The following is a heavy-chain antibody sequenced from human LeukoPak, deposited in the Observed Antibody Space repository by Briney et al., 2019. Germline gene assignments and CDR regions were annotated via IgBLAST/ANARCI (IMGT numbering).Heavy chain of an antibody. CDR2: ISSSSSTK. D-gene: IGHD4-17*01. CDR1: GFTFSSYS. J-gene: IGHJ6*01. V-gene: IGHV3-48*01. CDR3: ARVGSRADYGDSRYYYYYYGMDV. Sequence: GSLRLPCAASGFTFSSYSRNWVRQAPGKGLEGVSYISSSSSTKYYADSVKGRFTISRDNTKNSLYLQMNSLRAEDTAVYYCARVGSRADYGDSRYYYYYYGMDVWGQGTTVTVSS.